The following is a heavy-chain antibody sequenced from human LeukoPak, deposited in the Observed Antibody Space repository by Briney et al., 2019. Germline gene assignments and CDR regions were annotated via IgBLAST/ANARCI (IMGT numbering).Heavy chain of an antibody. CDR1: GGTFGSYA. J-gene: IGHJ4*02. CDR3: ARGEDYGGNSGGAFDY. V-gene: IGHV1-69*05. CDR2: IIPIFGTA. D-gene: IGHD4-23*01. Sequence: SVKVSCKASGGTFGSYAISWVRQAPGQGLEWMGGIIPIFGTANYAQKFQGRVTITTDESTSTAYMELSSLRSEDTAVYYCARGEDYGGNSGGAFDYWGQGTLVTVSS.